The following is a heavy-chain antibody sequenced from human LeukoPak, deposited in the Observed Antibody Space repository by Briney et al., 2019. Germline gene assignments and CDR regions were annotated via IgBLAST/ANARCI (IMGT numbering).Heavy chain of an antibody. V-gene: IGHV1-69*04. CDR3: GREHPPPPRRIAVAGPTYYDYGMDV. CDR2: IIPILGNI. Sequence: GASVKLSCKASGVTFSSYAISWVRQAPGQGLEWIGSIIPILGNINYAHKFQGRVTITTDNSTSTAYMQLSSLRSEDTAVYYCGREHPPPPRRIAVAGPTYYDYGMDVSGQGTTVTVS. CDR1: GVTFSSYA. J-gene: IGHJ6*02. D-gene: IGHD6-19*01.